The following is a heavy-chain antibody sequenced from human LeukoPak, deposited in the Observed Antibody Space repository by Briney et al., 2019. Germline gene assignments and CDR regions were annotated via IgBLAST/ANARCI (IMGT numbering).Heavy chain of an antibody. D-gene: IGHD3-10*01. V-gene: IGHV4-38-2*01. CDR3: ARADYYGSGSYYGMDV. J-gene: IGHJ6*04. Sequence: PSETLSLTCAVSGYSISSGYHWGWIRQPPGKGLEWIGSIYHSGSTYYNPSLKSRVTISVDTSKNQFSLKLSSVTAADTAVYYCARADYYGSGSYYGMDVWGKGNTVTVSS. CDR1: GYSISSGYH. CDR2: IYHSGST.